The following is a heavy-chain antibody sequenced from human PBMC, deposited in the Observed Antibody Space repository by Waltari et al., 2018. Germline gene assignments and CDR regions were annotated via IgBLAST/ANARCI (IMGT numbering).Heavy chain of an antibody. D-gene: IGHD3-22*01. J-gene: IGHJ4*02. CDR3: ARGYDSSGYYGYFDY. CDR2: IYHSGST. Sequence: QVQLQESGPGLVKPSQTLSLTCTVSGGSISSGGYYWSWIRQHPGKGLEWIGYIYHSGSTYYNPSLKSRVTISVDRSKNQFSLKLSSVTAADTAVYYCARGYDSSGYYGYFDYWGQGTLVTVSS. V-gene: IGHV4-31*03. CDR1: GGSISSGGYY.